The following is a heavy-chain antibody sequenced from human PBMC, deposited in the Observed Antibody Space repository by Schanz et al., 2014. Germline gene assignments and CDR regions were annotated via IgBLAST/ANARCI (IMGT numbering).Heavy chain of an antibody. CDR2: IIPVLNIA. D-gene: IGHD2-8*01. CDR1: GGTFSSYT. CDR3: ARGRGVYDY. J-gene: IGHJ4*02. Sequence: QVQLVQSEAEVKKPGSSVKVSCKLSGGTFSSYTISWMRQAPGQGLEWMGKIIPVLNIATYAQRFQGRVSITADTSTNTAYMELSSLTSEDTAVHYCARGRGVYDYWGQGTLVTVSS. V-gene: IGHV1-69*02.